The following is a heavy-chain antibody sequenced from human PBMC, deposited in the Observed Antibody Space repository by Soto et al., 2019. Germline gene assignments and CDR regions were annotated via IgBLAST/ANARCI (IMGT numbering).Heavy chain of an antibody. CDR1: GGSFSNFG. J-gene: IGHJ4*02. V-gene: IGHV1-69*13. CDR3: AREGSGYNF. D-gene: IGHD5-12*01. Sequence: SVKVSCKASGGSFSNFGISWVRQAPRQGLEWMGGIVPVFGRPNYAQRFRGRLTITADESTSTGYMELISLRSDDTAVYYCAREGSGYNFWGQGTQVTVSS. CDR2: IVPVFGRP.